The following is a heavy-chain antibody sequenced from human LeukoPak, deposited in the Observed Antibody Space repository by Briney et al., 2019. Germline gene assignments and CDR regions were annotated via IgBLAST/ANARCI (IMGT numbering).Heavy chain of an antibody. D-gene: IGHD1-26*01. Sequence: GGSLRLSCAASGFTFSSYWMSWVRQAPGKGLGWVANIKHDGSEKYYVDSVKGRFTISRDNAKNSLYLQMNSLRAEDTAVYYCARESGSLRPDYWGQGPLVTVSS. J-gene: IGHJ4*02. V-gene: IGHV3-7*01. CDR3: ARESGSLRPDY. CDR2: IKHDGSEK. CDR1: GFTFSSYW.